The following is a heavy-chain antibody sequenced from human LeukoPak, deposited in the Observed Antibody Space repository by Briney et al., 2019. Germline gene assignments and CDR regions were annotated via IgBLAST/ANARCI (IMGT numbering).Heavy chain of an antibody. V-gene: IGHV6-1*01. Sequence: SLTLSLTCAISGDSVSSNSAAWNWIRQSPSRGLEWLGRTYYSSKWYNDYAVSVKSRITINPDTSKNQFSLQLNSVTPEDTALYYCARGAVAVRNAFDIWGQGTMVTVSS. CDR1: GDSVSSNSAA. J-gene: IGHJ3*02. CDR3: ARGAVAVRNAFDI. D-gene: IGHD6-19*01. CDR2: TYYSSKWYN.